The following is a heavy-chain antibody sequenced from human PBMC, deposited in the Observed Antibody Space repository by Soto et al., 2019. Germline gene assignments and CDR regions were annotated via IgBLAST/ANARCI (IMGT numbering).Heavy chain of an antibody. CDR3: ARGYILEWFPFDY. D-gene: IGHD3-3*01. V-gene: IGHV3-30-3*01. J-gene: IGHJ4*02. CDR2: ISYDGSNK. Sequence: QPGGSLRLSCAASGFTFSSYAMHWVRQAPGKGLEWVAVISYDGSNKYYADSVKGRFTISRDNSKNTLYLQMNSLRAEDTAVYYCARGYILEWFPFDYWGQGTLVTVSS. CDR1: GFTFSSYA.